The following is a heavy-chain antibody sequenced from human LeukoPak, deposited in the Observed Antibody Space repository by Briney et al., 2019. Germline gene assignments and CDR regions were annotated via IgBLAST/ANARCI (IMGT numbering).Heavy chain of an antibody. CDR3: AREGPAISFDY. Sequence: IYSGGSRYYADSVKGRFTISRDNSKNTLYLQMNSLRAEDTAVYYCAREGPAISFDYWGQGTLVTVPS. V-gene: IGHV3-66*01. CDR2: IYSGGSR. J-gene: IGHJ4*02. D-gene: IGHD1-14*01.